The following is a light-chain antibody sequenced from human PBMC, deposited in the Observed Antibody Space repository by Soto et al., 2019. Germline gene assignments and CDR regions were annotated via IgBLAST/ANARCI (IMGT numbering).Light chain of an antibody. CDR1: NSNIGNNA. CDR2: YDD. CDR3: EAWDDSLDGPV. V-gene: IGLV1-36*01. J-gene: IGLJ3*02. Sequence: QSVLTQPPSVSGAPRQTVTISCSGSNSNIGNNAVNWYQQFAGKAPKLVMYYDDLLPLGVSDRFSGSKSGTSASLAISGLQSEDEATYYSEAWDDSLDGPVFGGGTKVTVL.